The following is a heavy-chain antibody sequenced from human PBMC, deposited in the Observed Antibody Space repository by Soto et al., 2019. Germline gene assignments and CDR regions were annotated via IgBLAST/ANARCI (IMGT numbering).Heavy chain of an antibody. CDR2: IIPIFGTA. CDR1: GGTFSSYA. J-gene: IGHJ6*02. D-gene: IGHD3-3*01. Sequence: QVQLVQSGAEVKKPGSSVKVSCKASGGTFSSYAISWVRQAPGQGLEWMGGIIPIFGTANYAQKFQGRVTITADNSTSTAYMELSSLRSEDTAVYYCARGAFWSNEYYYGMDVWGQGTTVTVSS. V-gene: IGHV1-69*06. CDR3: ARGAFWSNEYYYGMDV.